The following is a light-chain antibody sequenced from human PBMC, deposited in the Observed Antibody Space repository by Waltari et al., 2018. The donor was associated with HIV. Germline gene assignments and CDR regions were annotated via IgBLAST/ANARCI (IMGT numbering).Light chain of an antibody. J-gene: IGLJ3*02. Sequence: QSALTQPPSASGSPGQSVTISCTGISSDAGDDNYVSWYQQSPGKAPKVRIYEVNKRPSGVPDRFSGSKSGNTASLTVSGLQADDEADYYCSSYAGSSTWVFGGGTKLTVL. CDR1: SSDAGDDNY. CDR3: SSYAGSSTWV. V-gene: IGLV2-8*01. CDR2: EVN.